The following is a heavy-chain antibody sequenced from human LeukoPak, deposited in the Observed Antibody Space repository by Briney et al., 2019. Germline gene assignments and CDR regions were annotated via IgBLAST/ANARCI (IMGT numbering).Heavy chain of an antibody. CDR3: ARDRSGTYSTDY. CDR2: IRYDGSNK. CDR1: GFTFSSHA. D-gene: IGHD1-26*01. V-gene: IGHV3-30-3*01. Sequence: GGSLRLSCTASGFTFSSHAMHWVRHAPGKGLEWVAVIRYDGSNKRYADSVKGRFTVSRDNSKNTLSLQMNSLSSEDTAVYFCARDRSGTYSTDYWGQGTLVTVSS. J-gene: IGHJ4*02.